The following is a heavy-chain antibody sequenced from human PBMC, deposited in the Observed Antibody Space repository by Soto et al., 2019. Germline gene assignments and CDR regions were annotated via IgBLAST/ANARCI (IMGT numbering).Heavy chain of an antibody. Sequence: GGSLRLSCAASGFTFSSYWMSWVRQAPGKGLEWVANIKQDGSEKYYVDSVKGRFTISRDNAENSLYLQMNSLRAEDTAVYYCARDGIAAAGMDYYYGMDVWGQGTTVTFSS. V-gene: IGHV3-7*01. CDR2: IKQDGSEK. CDR1: GFTFSSYW. J-gene: IGHJ6*02. CDR3: ARDGIAAAGMDYYYGMDV. D-gene: IGHD6-13*01.